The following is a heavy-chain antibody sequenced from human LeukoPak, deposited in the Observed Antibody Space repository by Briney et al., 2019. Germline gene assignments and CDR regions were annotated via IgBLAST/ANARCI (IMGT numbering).Heavy chain of an antibody. CDR1: GFTFSRNS. CDR2: IYDSGST. Sequence: GSLRLSCVASGFTFSRNSMNWIRQPPGKGLEWIGSIYDSGSTYYNPSLKSRVTISVDTSKNQFSLKLNSVTAADTAVYYCARHYGPWGQGTLVTVSS. V-gene: IGHV4-39*01. CDR3: ARHYGP. J-gene: IGHJ5*02. D-gene: IGHD3-10*01.